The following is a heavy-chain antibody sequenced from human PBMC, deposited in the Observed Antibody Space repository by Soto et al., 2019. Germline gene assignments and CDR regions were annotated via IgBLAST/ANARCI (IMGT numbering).Heavy chain of an antibody. CDR1: GFTFTRYS. V-gene: IGHV3-21*01. CDR2: ISSTTNYI. CDR3: ARGEGRGYLRYYYGMDV. J-gene: IGHJ6*02. D-gene: IGHD1-26*01. Sequence: GGSLRLSCAASGFTFTRYSMNWVRQAPGKGLEWVSSISSTTNYIYYGDSMKGRFTISRDNAKNSLYLQMNSLRAEDTAVYYCARGEGRGYLRYYYGMDVWGQGTTVTVSS.